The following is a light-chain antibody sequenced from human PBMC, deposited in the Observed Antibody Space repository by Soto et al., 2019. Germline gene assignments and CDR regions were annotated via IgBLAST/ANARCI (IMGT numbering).Light chain of an antibody. J-gene: IGKJ2*01. Sequence: DIQMTQSPSSLSVSVGDRVTITCRASQSISSYFNWYQQKPGKAPKLLVYAASSLQRGVPSRFSGSGSGTDFTLTISSLQPEDFATYYCQQSYSNPYTFGQGTKLEIK. CDR3: QQSYSNPYT. CDR2: AAS. CDR1: QSISSY. V-gene: IGKV1-39*01.